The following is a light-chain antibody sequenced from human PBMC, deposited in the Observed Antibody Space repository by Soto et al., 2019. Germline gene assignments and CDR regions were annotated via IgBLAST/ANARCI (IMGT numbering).Light chain of an antibody. CDR1: SSDVGGYKY. Sequence: QSALTQPASVSGSPGQSITISCTGTSSDVGGYKYVSWYQQHPGKAPKLMIYEVSNRPSGVSNRFSGSKSGNTASPTISGLQAEDEADYHCSSYTSSSLYVFGTGTKVTVL. J-gene: IGLJ1*01. CDR2: EVS. CDR3: SSYTSSSLYV. V-gene: IGLV2-14*01.